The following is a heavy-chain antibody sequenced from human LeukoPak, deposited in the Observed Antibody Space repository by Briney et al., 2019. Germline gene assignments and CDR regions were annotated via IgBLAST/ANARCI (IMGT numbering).Heavy chain of an antibody. Sequence: GGSLRLSCAASGFTFSSYAMHWVRQAPGKGLEWVAVISYDGSNKYYADSMKGRFTISRDNSKNTLYLQMNSLRAEDTAVYYCASQYYDSSGYYLDYWGQGTLVTVSS. CDR2: ISYDGSNK. V-gene: IGHV3-30*04. D-gene: IGHD3-22*01. CDR1: GFTFSSYA. J-gene: IGHJ4*02. CDR3: ASQYYDSSGYYLDY.